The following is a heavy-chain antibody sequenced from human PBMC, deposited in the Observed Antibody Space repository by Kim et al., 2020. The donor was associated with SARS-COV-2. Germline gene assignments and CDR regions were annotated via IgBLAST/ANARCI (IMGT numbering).Heavy chain of an antibody. J-gene: IGHJ4*02. CDR2: IYYSGST. Sequence: SETLSLTCTVSGGSISSGGYYWSWIRQHPGKGLEWIGYIYYSGSTYYNPSLKSRVTISVDTSKNQFSLKLSSVTAADTAVYYCARGGIRLLNAVYWGQGTLVTVSS. CDR3: ARGGIRLLNAVY. CDR1: GGSISSGGYY. V-gene: IGHV4-31*03. D-gene: IGHD2-15*01.